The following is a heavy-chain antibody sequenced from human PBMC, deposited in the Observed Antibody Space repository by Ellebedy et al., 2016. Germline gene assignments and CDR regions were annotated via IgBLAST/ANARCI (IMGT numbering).Heavy chain of an antibody. D-gene: IGHD5-12*01. J-gene: IGHJ4*02. CDR3: VKSGHSYAWSN. V-gene: IGHV3-53*01. CDR1: GFTVSTNY. Sequence: GGSLRLSCAASGFTVSTNYVSWVRQTPGKGLEWVSMTSPGGTMHYADYVKGRFTISRDNSKNTLYLQMNSLTADDTAVYFCVKSGHSYAWSNWGQGTLVTVSS. CDR2: TSPGGTM.